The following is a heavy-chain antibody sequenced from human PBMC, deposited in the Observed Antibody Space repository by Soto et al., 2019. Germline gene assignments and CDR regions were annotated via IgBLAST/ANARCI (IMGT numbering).Heavy chain of an antibody. Sequence: PGESLKISCKGSGYSFTTYWIGWVRQMPGKGLEWMGIIYPGDSDTRYSPSFQGQVTISADKSISTAYLQWSSLKASDTAMYYCARRAASLWGYDHYGMDVWGQRTTVTVSS. D-gene: IGHD5-12*01. V-gene: IGHV5-51*01. CDR1: GYSFTTYW. CDR3: ARRAASLWGYDHYGMDV. J-gene: IGHJ6*02. CDR2: IYPGDSDT.